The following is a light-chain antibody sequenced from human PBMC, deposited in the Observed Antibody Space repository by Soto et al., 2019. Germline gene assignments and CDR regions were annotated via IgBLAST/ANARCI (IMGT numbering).Light chain of an antibody. CDR2: AAS. CDR1: QSISSY. V-gene: IGKV1-39*01. CDR3: QQSYSTPWT. Sequence: DIQMTQSPSSLSASVGDRVTITCRASQSISSYLNWYQQKPGKAPTLLIYAASSLQSGAPSRFSGRGSGTDFTLTISSLQPEDFATYYCQQSYSTPWTFGKGTKVEIK. J-gene: IGKJ1*01.